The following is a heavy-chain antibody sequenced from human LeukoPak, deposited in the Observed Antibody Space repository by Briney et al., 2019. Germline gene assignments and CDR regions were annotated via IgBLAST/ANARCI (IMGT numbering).Heavy chain of an antibody. Sequence: GGSLRLSCAASGFTFSTYAMSWVRQAPGKGLEWVSAISASGGSTYYADSVKGRFTISRDNSKNTLYLQMSSLRAEDTAVYYCAKSSYYDTSGSYREYYFDYWGQGALVTVSS. CDR1: GFTFSTYA. J-gene: IGHJ4*02. V-gene: IGHV3-23*01. CDR2: ISASGGST. CDR3: AKSSYYDTSGSYREYYFDY. D-gene: IGHD3-22*01.